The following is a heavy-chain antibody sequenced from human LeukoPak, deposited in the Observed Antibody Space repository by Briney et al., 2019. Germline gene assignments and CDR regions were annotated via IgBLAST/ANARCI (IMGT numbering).Heavy chain of an antibody. D-gene: IGHD3-10*01. J-gene: IGHJ4*02. Sequence: GGSLRLSCVASGFTFSNAWMGWIHQVPGKGLEWLGRIKSKYNGGTTDYAAPVKGRFTISRDDSKNTLYLQINSLQTEDTAVYYCTTINYYDSGTYSNYWGQGTLVTVSS. V-gene: IGHV3-15*01. CDR1: GFTFSNAW. CDR3: TTINYYDSGTYSNY. CDR2: IKSKYNGGTT.